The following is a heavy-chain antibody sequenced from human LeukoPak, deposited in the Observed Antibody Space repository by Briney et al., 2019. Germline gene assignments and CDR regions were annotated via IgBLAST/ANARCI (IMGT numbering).Heavy chain of an antibody. CDR2: ISSSSSYI. J-gene: IGHJ4*02. D-gene: IGHD3-16*01. CDR1: GFTFSSYS. V-gene: IGHV3-21*01. Sequence: GGSLRLSCAASGFTFSSYSMNWVRQAPGKGLEWVSSISSSSSYIYYADSVKGRFTISRDNAKNSLYLQMNSLRAEDTAVCYCARAALRGHHFDYWGQGTLVTVSS. CDR3: ARAALRGHHFDY.